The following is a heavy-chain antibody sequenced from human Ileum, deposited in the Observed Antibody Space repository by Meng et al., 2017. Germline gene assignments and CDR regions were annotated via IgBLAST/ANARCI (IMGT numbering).Heavy chain of an antibody. J-gene: IGHJ2*01. D-gene: IGHD2-8*02. CDR3: ARWAGPVLDWYFDL. Sequence: ASVKVSCKASGYPFTSYDINWVRQATGQGLEWMGWMNPDSGNAGYAQKFQGRITMTTNTSITTAYMELSSLRSEDTAVYYCARWAGPVLDWYFDLWGRGTPVTVSS. V-gene: IGHV1-8*01. CDR2: MNPDSGNA. CDR1: GYPFTSYD.